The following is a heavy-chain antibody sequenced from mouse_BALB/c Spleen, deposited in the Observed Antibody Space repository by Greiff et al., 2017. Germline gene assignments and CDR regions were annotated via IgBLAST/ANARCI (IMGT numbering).Heavy chain of an antibody. CDR3: DRGGSRYWYFDV. CDR2: IDPANGNT. V-gene: IGHV14-3*02. CDR1: GFNIKDTY. J-gene: IGHJ1*01. D-gene: IGHD1-1*01. Sequence: EVQLPESWSELVKPGASVKLSFTASGFNIKDTYMHWVKQRPEQGLEWIGRIDPANGNTKYDPKFQGKATITADTSSNTAYLQLSSLTSEDTAVYYCDRGGSRYWYFDVWGAGTTVTVSS.